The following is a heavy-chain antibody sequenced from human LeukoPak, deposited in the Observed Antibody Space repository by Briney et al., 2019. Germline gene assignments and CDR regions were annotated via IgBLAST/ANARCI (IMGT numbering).Heavy chain of an antibody. V-gene: IGHV5-51*01. CDR1: GYTFTKYW. D-gene: IGHD3-10*01. J-gene: IGHJ5*02. CDR3: ARTLVRGVIPTGFDP. CDR2: IYPGEFDI. Sequence: GESLKISCKGSGYTFTKYWIGWVRQMPGKGLEWMGIIYPGEFDIRYSPSFQGQVTISADKSISTAYLQWSSLKASDTAMYYCARTLVRGVIPTGFDPWGQGTLVTVSS.